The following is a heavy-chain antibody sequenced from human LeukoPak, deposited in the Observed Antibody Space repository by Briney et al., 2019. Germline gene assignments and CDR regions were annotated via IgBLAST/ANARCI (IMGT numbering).Heavy chain of an antibody. CDR1: GFTFSSYA. J-gene: IGHJ3*02. V-gene: IGHV3-23*01. D-gene: IGHD6-19*01. Sequence: QSGGSLRLSCAASGFTFSSYAMSWVSQAPGKGLEWVSAISGSGGSTYYADSVKGRFTISRDNSKNTLYLQMNSLRAEDTAVYYCAKDSAVAVPPHDAFDIWGQGTMVTVSS. CDR2: ISGSGGST. CDR3: AKDSAVAVPPHDAFDI.